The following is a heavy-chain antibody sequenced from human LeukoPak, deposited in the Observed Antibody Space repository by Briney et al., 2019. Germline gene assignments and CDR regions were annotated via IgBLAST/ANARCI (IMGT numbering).Heavy chain of an antibody. Sequence: GGSLRLSCAVSGITLSNYGMSWVRQAPGKGLEWVAGISDSGGRTNYADSVKGRCTISRDNPKNTLYLQMNSLRAEDTAVYFCAKRGVVIRVILVGFHKEAYYFDSWGQGALVTVSS. CDR2: ISDSGGRT. V-gene: IGHV3-23*01. J-gene: IGHJ4*02. D-gene: IGHD3-22*01. CDR1: GITLSNYG. CDR3: AKRGVVIRVILVGFHKEAYYFDS.